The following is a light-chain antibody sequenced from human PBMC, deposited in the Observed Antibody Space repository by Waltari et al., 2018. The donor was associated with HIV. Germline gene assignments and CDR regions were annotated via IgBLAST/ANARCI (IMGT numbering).Light chain of an antibody. CDR2: GAS. CDR3: QHSFNAPRS. CDR1: QSISRY. V-gene: IGKV1-39*01. Sequence: DIQMNQSPSSLSASVGERVTITCRASQSISRYLVWYQQKTGKAPKLLIYGASSLQSGVPSRFSGSGSGTDFTLTISSLQPEDFATYYCQHSFNAPRSVGQGTKLEIK. J-gene: IGKJ2*01.